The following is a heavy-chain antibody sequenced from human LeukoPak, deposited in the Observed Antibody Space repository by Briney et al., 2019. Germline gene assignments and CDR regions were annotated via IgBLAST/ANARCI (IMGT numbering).Heavy chain of an antibody. J-gene: IGHJ4*02. CDR1: GGSFSGYY. CDR2: INHSGST. V-gene: IGHV4-34*01. CDR3: ARTLAFGWNPWFDY. Sequence: SETLSLTCAVYGGSFSGYYWSWIRQPPGKGLEWIGEINHSGSTNYNPSLKSRVTISVDTSKNQFSLKLSSVTAADTAVYYCARTLAFGWNPWFDYWGQGTLVTVSS. D-gene: IGHD1-1*01.